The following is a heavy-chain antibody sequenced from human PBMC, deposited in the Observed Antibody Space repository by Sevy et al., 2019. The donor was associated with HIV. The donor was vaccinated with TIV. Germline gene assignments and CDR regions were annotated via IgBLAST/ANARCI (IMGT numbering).Heavy chain of an antibody. CDR3: AKDTRDCSGGTCYSAPLYNWFDP. V-gene: IGHV3-33*03. D-gene: IGHD2-15*01. J-gene: IGHJ5*02. CDR2: ICYDGSNK. CDR1: GFTFSYYG. Sequence: GESLKISCVASGFTFSYYGMHWVRQAPGKGLEWVAVICYDGSNKYDADSVKGRFTISRDNSKNTLYLQMNSLRAEDTAVYYCAKDTRDCSGGTCYSAPLYNWFDPWGQGTLVTVSS.